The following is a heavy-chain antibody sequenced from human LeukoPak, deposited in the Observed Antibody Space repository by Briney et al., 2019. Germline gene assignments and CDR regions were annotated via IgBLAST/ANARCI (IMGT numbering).Heavy chain of an antibody. CDR3: ARHPPSLEWLLLDAFDI. D-gene: IGHD3-3*01. J-gene: IGHJ3*02. V-gene: IGHV5-51*01. CDR1: GYIFTSYW. Sequence: PGESLKISCKGSGYIFTSYWIGCVRQMPGKGLEWMGIIYPGDSDTRYSPSFQGQVTISADKSISTAYLQWSSLKASDTAMHYCARHPPSLEWLLLDAFDIWGQGTMVTVSS. CDR2: IYPGDSDT.